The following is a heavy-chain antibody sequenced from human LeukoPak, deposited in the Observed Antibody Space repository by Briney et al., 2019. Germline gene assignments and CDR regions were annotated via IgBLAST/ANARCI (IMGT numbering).Heavy chain of an antibody. Sequence: GGSLRLSRAASGFTFSSYSMNWVRQAPGKGLEWVSYISSSSTIYYADSVKGRFTISRDNAKNSLYLQMNSLRAEDTAVYYCARAGTDSSGWYNYYYMDVWGKGTTVTVSS. V-gene: IGHV3-48*01. D-gene: IGHD6-19*01. CDR2: ISSSSTI. CDR3: ARAGTDSSGWYNYYYMDV. CDR1: GFTFSSYS. J-gene: IGHJ6*03.